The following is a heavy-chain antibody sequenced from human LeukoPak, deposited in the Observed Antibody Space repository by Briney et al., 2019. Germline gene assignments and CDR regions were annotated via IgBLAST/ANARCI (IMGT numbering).Heavy chain of an antibody. D-gene: IGHD2-8*01. V-gene: IGHV4-38-2*01. CDR2: IYHSGST. J-gene: IGHJ5*02. CDR3: ARLGVDNPNWFDP. CDR1: GYSISSGYY. Sequence: PSETLPLTCAVSGYSISSGYYWGWIRQPPGKGLEWIGSIYHSGSTYYNPSLKSRVTISVDTSKNQFSLKLSSVTAADTAVYYCARLGVDNPNWFDPWGQGTLVTVSS.